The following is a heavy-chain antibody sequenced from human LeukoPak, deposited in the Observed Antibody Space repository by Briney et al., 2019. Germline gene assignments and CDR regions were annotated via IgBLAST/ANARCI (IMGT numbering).Heavy chain of an antibody. CDR2: INQDGSEK. CDR1: GFTVSSNY. CDR3: TRGSRQLGL. J-gene: IGHJ4*02. Sequence: GGSLRLSCAASGFTVSSNYMSWVRQAPGKGLEWVANINQDGSEKYYVDSVKGRFTISRDNAKNSLYLQMNSLTAEDTAVYYCTRGSRQLGLWGQGTLVTVSS. D-gene: IGHD6-13*01. V-gene: IGHV3-7*03.